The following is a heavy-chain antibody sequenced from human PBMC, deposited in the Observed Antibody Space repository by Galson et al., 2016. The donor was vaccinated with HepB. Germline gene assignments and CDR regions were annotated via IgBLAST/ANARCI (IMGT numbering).Heavy chain of an antibody. D-gene: IGHD5-24*01. CDR2: IYPGDSDT. CDR1: RNTFTDHW. CDR3: VRRGDGYDFDL. Sequence: QSGAEVKKPGESLKISCTGSRNTFTDHWIGWVRQRPGKGLEWMGIIYPGDSDTRYSPSFQGQVTISADKSSRYAYLQWSSLKASDTAMYYCVRRGDGYDFDLWGQGTLVTVSS. V-gene: IGHV5-51*01. J-gene: IGHJ4*02.